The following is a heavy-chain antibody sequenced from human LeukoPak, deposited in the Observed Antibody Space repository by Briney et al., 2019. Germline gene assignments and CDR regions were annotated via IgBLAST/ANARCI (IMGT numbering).Heavy chain of an antibody. CDR1: GGSIVSGSYY. CDR2: IYSSGDA. J-gene: IGHJ6*02. D-gene: IGHD3-10*01. CDR3: ARVKRLIWFGDSNGMDV. Sequence: SGPGLVKPSPTLSLTCSVSGGSIVSGSYYWSWIRQHPGKGLEWIGHIYSSGDASYNPSLKSRVTISVDTSKNQFSLKLSSVTAADTAVYYCARVKRLIWFGDSNGMDVWGQGTTVTVS. V-gene: IGHV4-31*03.